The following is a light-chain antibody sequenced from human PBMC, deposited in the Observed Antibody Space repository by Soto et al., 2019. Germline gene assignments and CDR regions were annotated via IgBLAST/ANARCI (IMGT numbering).Light chain of an antibody. CDR1: HDISTY. V-gene: IGKV1-9*01. CDR2: EAS. Sequence: DIQLTPSPSLLSASVGDRVTITCRASHDISTYLAWYQQKPGKAPKLMIYEASTLQSGVPSRFSGSGSGTEFTLTISGLLPEDFATYHCQQLNTLPFTFGQGTRLEIK. CDR3: QQLNTLPFT. J-gene: IGKJ5*01.